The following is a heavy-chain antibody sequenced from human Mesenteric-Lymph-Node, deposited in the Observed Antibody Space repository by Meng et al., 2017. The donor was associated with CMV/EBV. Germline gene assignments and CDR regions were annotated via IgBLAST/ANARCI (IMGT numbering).Heavy chain of an antibody. V-gene: IGHV4-34*01. J-gene: IGHJ4*02. D-gene: IGHD4-23*01. Sequence: VQIKQWGAGRVKSCENLSLTCAVYGGSVSGYYWSWIRQPQGKGLEWIGEINHSGSTNYNPSLKSRVTISVDTSKNQFSLKLSSVTAADTAVYYCARHQRWLKSEGGFNYWGQGTLVTVSS. CDR2: INHSGST. CDR1: GGSVSGYY. CDR3: ARHQRWLKSEGGFNY.